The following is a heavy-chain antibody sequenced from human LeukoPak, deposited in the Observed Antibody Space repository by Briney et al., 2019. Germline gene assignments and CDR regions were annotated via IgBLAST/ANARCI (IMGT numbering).Heavy chain of an antibody. D-gene: IGHD6-13*01. CDR1: GFTFSSYW. V-gene: IGHV3-74*01. CDR2: INTDGSST. J-gene: IGHJ4*02. CDR3: AKSRGSSQYYFDY. Sequence: PGGSLRLSCAASGFTFSSYWMHWVRQAPGKGLVWVSRINTDGSSTSYADSVKGRFTISRDNAKNTLYLQMNSLRAEDTAVYYCAKSRGSSQYYFDYWGQGTLVTVSS.